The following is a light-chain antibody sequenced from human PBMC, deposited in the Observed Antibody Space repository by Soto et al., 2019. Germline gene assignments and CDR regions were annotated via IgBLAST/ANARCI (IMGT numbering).Light chain of an antibody. CDR3: QQYDSLPYT. V-gene: IGKV1-33*01. CDR2: GAS. J-gene: IGKJ2*01. Sequence: DIQMTQSPSSLSASVGDRVTITCQASQGISNYLNWYQQKPGKAPKLLIYGASNLETGVPSRFSGSVSGTDFTFTISSLQPEDTATYFCQQYDSLPYTFGQGTKLEI. CDR1: QGISNY.